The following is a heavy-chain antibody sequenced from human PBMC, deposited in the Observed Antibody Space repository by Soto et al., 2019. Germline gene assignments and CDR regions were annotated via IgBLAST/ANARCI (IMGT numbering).Heavy chain of an antibody. CDR3: AKRDVPHSTSNAYFYDH. J-gene: IGHJ4*02. CDR1: GFPFAPST. CDR2: ISVSVGNT. D-gene: IGHD2-21*02. Sequence: EVQLLQSGGGLVQPGGSLTLSCGVSGFPFAPSTMSWVRQAPGKGLEWVSTISVSVGNTYSADSVQGRFTVSSDISDNTLFLRMTSLTADDTAVYFCAKRDVPHSTSNAYFYDHWGRGVLVTVSS. V-gene: IGHV3-23*01.